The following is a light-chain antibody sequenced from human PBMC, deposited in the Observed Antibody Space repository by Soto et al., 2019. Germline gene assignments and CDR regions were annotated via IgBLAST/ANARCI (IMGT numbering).Light chain of an antibody. Sequence: QSVLTQPPSVSAAQGPTVTISCSGSSSNIGNNYVSWYQQLPGTAPTLLIYENNKRPSGIPDRFSGSKSGTSATLGITGLQPGDEADYYCGTWDSSLSAYVFGPGPRVTVL. CDR3: GTWDSSLSAYV. CDR2: ENN. CDR1: SSNIGNNY. V-gene: IGLV1-51*02. J-gene: IGLJ1*01.